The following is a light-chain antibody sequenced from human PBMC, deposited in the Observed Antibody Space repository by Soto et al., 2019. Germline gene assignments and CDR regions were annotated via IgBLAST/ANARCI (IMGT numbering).Light chain of an antibody. J-gene: IGKJ4*01. Sequence: ETVMTQSPATLSVSLGERATLSCRASQSVNTNLAWYQQKPGQAPRLLIYGASIRATGVPARFSGSGSGTDFTRTISSLQPEDVAVYFCQQYKNWPPVTFGGGTKVEIK. CDR3: QQYKNWPPVT. V-gene: IGKV3-15*01. CDR1: QSVNTN. CDR2: GAS.